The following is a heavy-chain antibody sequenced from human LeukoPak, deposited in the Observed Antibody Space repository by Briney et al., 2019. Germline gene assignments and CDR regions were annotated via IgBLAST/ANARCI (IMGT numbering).Heavy chain of an antibody. V-gene: IGHV4-59*12. CDR3: ARAGGGIAVDY. Sequence: PSETLSLTCTVSGGSISSYYWSWIRQPPGKGLEWIGYIYYSGSTYYNPSLKSRVTISVDTSKNQFSLKLSSVTAADTAVYYCARAGGGIAVDYWGQGTLVTVSS. CDR2: IYYSGST. J-gene: IGHJ4*02. CDR1: GGSISSYY. D-gene: IGHD6-19*01.